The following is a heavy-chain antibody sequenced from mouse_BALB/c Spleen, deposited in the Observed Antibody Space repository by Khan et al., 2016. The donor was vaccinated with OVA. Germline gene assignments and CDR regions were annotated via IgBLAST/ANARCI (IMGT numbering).Heavy chain of an antibody. D-gene: IGHD1-1*01. CDR2: ISYSGVP. Sequence: VQLKESGPGLVKPSQSLSLTCPVTGYSITSGYAWNWIRQFPGNKLEWMGYISYSGVPSYTPSLKSRISITRATSKNQFFLQLNSVTTEDTATYCCARGNYYGYYFDYRGQGTTLTVSS. V-gene: IGHV3-2*02. CDR1: GYSITSGYA. J-gene: IGHJ2*01. CDR3: ARGNYYGYYFDY.